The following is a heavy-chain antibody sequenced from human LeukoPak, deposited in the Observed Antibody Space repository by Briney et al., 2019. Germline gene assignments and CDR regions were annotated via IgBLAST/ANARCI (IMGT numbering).Heavy chain of an antibody. J-gene: IGHJ4*02. V-gene: IGHV4-39*07. CDR3: ARDYRVSSGYYSTFDY. D-gene: IGHD3-22*01. Sequence: SETLSLTCTVSGGSISSSSYYWGWIRQPPGKGLEWIGSIYYSGSTYYNPSLKSRVTISVDTSKNQFSLKLSSVTAADTAVYYCARDYRVSSGYYSTFDYWGQGTLVTVSS. CDR2: IYYSGST. CDR1: GGSISSSSYY.